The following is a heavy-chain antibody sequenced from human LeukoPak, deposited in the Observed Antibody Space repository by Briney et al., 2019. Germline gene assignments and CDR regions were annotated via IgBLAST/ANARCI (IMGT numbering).Heavy chain of an antibody. CDR3: ARDSGAPRGQRAAFDI. Sequence: GGSLRLSCAASGFTFSTYGMTWVRQAPGKGLEWVSATSGSGGSTYYADSVKGRFTISRDNSKNIVYLQIISLRAEDTAVYYCARDSGAPRGQRAAFDIWGQGTMVTVSS. V-gene: IGHV3-23*01. J-gene: IGHJ3*02. D-gene: IGHD3-10*01. CDR2: TSGSGGST. CDR1: GFTFSTYG.